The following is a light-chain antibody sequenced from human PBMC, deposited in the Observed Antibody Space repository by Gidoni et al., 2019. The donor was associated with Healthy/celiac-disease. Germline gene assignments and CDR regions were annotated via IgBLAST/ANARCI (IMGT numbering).Light chain of an antibody. CDR3: QSADSSGTVV. CDR2: KDS. CDR1: ALPKQY. J-gene: IGLJ2*01. Sequence: YELTQPPSVSVSPGQTARITCSGDALPKQYAYWYQQKPGQAPVLVIYKDSERPSGIPERFSGSSSGTTVTLTISGVQAEDEADYYCQSADSSGTVVFGGGTKLTVL. V-gene: IGLV3-25*03.